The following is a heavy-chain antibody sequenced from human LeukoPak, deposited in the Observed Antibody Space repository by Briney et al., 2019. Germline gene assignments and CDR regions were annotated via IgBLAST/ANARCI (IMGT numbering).Heavy chain of an antibody. CDR2: ISYDGSNK. CDR1: GFTFSSYG. V-gene: IGHV3-30*18. Sequence: GRSLRLSCAASGFTFSSYGMHWVRQAPGKGLEWVAVISYDGSNKYYADSVKGRFTISRDNSKNTLYLQMNSLRAEDTAVYYCAKRIGSGRTDRSAPLLFGYWGQGTLVTVSS. CDR3: AKRIGSGRTDRSAPLLFGY. J-gene: IGHJ4*02. D-gene: IGHD6-19*01.